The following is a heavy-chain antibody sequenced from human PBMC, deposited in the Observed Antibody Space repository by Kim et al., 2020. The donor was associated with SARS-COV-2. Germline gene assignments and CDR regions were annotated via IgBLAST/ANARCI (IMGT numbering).Heavy chain of an antibody. D-gene: IGHD2-8*01. J-gene: IGHJ4*02. Sequence: QKLQGRVTMTTDTSTSTAYMELRSLRSDDTAVYYCARFYCTNGVCLHLFDYWGQGTLVTVSS. CDR3: ARFYCTNGVCLHLFDY. V-gene: IGHV1-18*01.